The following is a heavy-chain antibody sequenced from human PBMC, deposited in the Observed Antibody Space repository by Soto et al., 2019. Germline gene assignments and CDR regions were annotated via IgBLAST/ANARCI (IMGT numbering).Heavy chain of an antibody. V-gene: IGHV3-21*01. CDR2: ISSSSSYI. CDR3: ARGLMITFGGVIVSFGFDY. J-gene: IGHJ4*02. Sequence: GGSLRLSCAASGFTFSSYSMNWVRQAPGKGLEWVSSISSSSSYIYYADSVKGRFTISRDNAKNSLYLQMNSLRAEDTAVYYCARGLMITFGGVIVSFGFDYWGQGTLVTVSS. D-gene: IGHD3-16*02. CDR1: GFTFSSYS.